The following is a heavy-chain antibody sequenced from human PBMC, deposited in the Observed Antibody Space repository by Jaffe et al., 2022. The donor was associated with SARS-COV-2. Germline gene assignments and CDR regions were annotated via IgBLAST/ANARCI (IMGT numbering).Heavy chain of an antibody. J-gene: IGHJ4*02. CDR1: GGSISSYY. D-gene: IGHD5-12*01. CDR2: IYYSGST. Sequence: QVQLQESGPGLVKPSETLSLTCTVSGGSISSYYWSWIRQPPGKGLEWIGYIYYSGSTNYNPSLKSRVTISVDTSKNQFSLKLSSVTAADTAVYYCARAGGFRMDIVDYWGQGTLVTVSS. CDR3: ARAGGFRMDIVDY. V-gene: IGHV4-59*01.